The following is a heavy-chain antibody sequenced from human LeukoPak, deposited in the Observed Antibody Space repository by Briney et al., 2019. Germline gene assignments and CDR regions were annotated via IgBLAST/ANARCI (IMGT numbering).Heavy chain of an antibody. D-gene: IGHD7-27*01. CDR2: INHSGGT. CDR1: GGSFSGYY. V-gene: IGHV4-34*01. Sequence: SETLSLTCAVYGGSFSGYYWSWIRQPPGKGLEWIGEINHSGGTNYNPSLKSRVTISVDTSKNQFSLKLSSVTAADTAVYYCARGRAPNWGNYYYYGMDVWGQGTTVTVSS. J-gene: IGHJ6*02. CDR3: ARGRAPNWGNYYYYGMDV.